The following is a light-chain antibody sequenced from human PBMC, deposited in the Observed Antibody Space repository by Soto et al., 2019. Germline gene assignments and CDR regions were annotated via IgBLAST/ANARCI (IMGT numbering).Light chain of an antibody. V-gene: IGKV1-33*01. CDR3: QQYDNLPLT. CDR2: DAS. Sequence: QMTQSPSSLSASVGDRFTITCQASQDISKYLNWYQQKPGKAPKXXIYDASNLETGVPSRFSGSGSGTDFTLTISSLKPEDIATYYCQQYDNLPLTFGGGTKVDIK. CDR1: QDISKY. J-gene: IGKJ4*01.